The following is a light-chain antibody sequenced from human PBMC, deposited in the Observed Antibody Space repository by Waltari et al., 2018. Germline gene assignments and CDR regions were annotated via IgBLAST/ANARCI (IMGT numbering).Light chain of an antibody. J-gene: IGKJ2*01. CDR1: QSVSTN. V-gene: IGKV3-15*01. Sequence: EIVLTQSPATLSVSPGGRSTLSCRARQSVSTNLAWYQQKPGQAPRLLIYGASTRATGIPARFSGSGSGTEFTLTISSLQSEDFAVYYCQQYNNWRPYTFGQGTKLEIK. CDR3: QQYNNWRPYT. CDR2: GAS.